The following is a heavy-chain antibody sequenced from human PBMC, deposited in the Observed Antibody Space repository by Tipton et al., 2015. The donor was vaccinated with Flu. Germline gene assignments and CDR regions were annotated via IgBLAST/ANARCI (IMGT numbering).Heavy chain of an antibody. J-gene: IGHJ4*02. D-gene: IGHD3-22*01. CDR1: GFTFSSYW. Sequence: LRLSCAASGFTFSSYWMSWIRQPAGKGLEWIGRIYTSGSTNYNPSLKSRVTMSVDTSKNQFSLKLSSVTAADTAVYYCARDKGDYHDSSGYFDYWGQGTLVTVSS. CDR2: IYTSGST. CDR3: ARDKGDYHDSSGYFDY. V-gene: IGHV4-4*07.